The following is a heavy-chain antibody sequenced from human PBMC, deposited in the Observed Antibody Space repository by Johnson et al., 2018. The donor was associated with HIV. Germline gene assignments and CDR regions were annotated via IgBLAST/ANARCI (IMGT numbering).Heavy chain of an antibody. Sequence: QVQLVESGGGVVQPGRSLRLSCAASGFTFSSYAMHWVRQAPGKGLEWVAVISYDGSNKYYADSVKGRFTISRDNSKNTLYLQMNSLRAEDTAVYYCASDSSGYDERGEKDSFDIWGQGTMVTVSS. J-gene: IGHJ3*02. CDR1: GFTFSSYA. V-gene: IGHV3-30-3*01. CDR2: ISYDGSNK. CDR3: ASDSSGYDERGEKDSFDI. D-gene: IGHD3-22*01.